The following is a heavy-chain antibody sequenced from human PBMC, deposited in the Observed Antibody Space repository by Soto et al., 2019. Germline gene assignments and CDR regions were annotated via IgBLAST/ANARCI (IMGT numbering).Heavy chain of an antibody. Sequence: ASVNVSCKASGYTFTGYYMHWVRQAPGQGLEWMGWINPNSGGTNYAQKFQGWVTMTRDTSISTAYMELSRLRSDDTAVYYCARDMVTAMVTRYYYYYGMDVWGQGTTVTVSS. D-gene: IGHD5-18*01. CDR2: INPNSGGT. CDR1: GYTFTGYY. CDR3: ARDMVTAMVTRYYYYYGMDV. V-gene: IGHV1-2*04. J-gene: IGHJ6*02.